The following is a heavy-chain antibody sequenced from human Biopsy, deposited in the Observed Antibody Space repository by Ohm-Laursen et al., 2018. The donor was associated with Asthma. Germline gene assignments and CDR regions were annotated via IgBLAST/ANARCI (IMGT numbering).Heavy chain of an antibody. D-gene: IGHD2-15*01. V-gene: IGHV3-30*03. CDR3: ARVDGVVEPATRMGGMDV. CDR2: ISFDGTNK. CDR1: GFSFSSYG. Sequence: SLRLSCTASGFSFSSYGMHWVRQTPGKGLEWVAVISFDGTNKYYADSVKGRFTISRDNSKNTLDLQMNSLSAEDSAVYYCARVDGVVEPATRMGGMDVWGQGTSVTVSS. J-gene: IGHJ6*02.